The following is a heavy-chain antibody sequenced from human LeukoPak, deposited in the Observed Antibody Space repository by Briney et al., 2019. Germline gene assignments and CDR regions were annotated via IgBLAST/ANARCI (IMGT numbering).Heavy chain of an antibody. D-gene: IGHD1-26*01. J-gene: IGHJ4*02. CDR3: ARESGSYEELYFDY. Sequence: GGSLRLSCAASGFTFSSYSMNWVRQAPGKGLEWVSSISSSSSYIYYADSVKGRFTISRDNAKNSLHLQMNSLRAEDTAVYYCARESGSYEELYFDYWGQGTLVTVSS. V-gene: IGHV3-21*01. CDR1: GFTFSSYS. CDR2: ISSSSSYI.